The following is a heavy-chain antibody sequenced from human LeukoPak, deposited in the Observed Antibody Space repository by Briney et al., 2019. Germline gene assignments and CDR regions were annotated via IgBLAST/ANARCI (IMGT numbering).Heavy chain of an antibody. CDR3: AKDWGSYGAFFDY. Sequence: PGRSLRLSCAASGFTFSSYGMHWVRQAPGKGLEWVAVIWYDGSNKYYADSVEGRFTISRDNSKNTLYLQMNSLRAEDTAVYYCAKDWGSYGAFFDYWGQGTLVTVSS. D-gene: IGHD4/OR15-4a*01. V-gene: IGHV3-33*06. CDR2: IWYDGSNK. J-gene: IGHJ4*02. CDR1: GFTFSSYG.